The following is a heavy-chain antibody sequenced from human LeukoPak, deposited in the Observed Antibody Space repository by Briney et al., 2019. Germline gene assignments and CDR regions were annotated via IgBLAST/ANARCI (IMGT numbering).Heavy chain of an antibody. V-gene: IGHV1-69*13. CDR2: IIPIFGTA. CDR3: ARVPRIAVNWFDP. D-gene: IGHD6-19*01. Sequence: ASVTVSCKASGGTFSSYAISWVRQAPGQGLEWMGGIIPIFGTATYAQNFQGRVTITADESTSTAYMELSSLRSEDTAVYYCARVPRIAVNWFDPWGQGTLVTVSS. CDR1: GGTFSSYA. J-gene: IGHJ5*02.